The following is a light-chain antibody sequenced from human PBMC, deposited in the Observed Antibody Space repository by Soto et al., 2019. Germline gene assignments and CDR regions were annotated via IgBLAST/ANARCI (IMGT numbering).Light chain of an antibody. CDR3: SSYASSSSYV. Sequence: QSALTPPASVSASPGQSINISRTGTSSDVGGYNHVSWYQIHPCKAPKLIIYEVTRPPSVVSYRFSGCKSGNSASLPISGLQAEDEADYYCSSYASSSSYVFGGGTQVTVL. J-gene: IGLJ1*01. V-gene: IGLV2-14*01. CDR1: SSDVGGYNH. CDR2: EVT.